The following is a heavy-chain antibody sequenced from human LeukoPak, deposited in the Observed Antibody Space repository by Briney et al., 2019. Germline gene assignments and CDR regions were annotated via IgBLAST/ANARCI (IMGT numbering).Heavy chain of an antibody. D-gene: IGHD3-9*01. J-gene: IGHJ6*04. Sequence: ASVKVSCKVSGYTLTELSMHWVRQAPGKGLEWMGGFDPEDGETIYAQKFQGRVTMTEDTPTDTAYMELSSLRSEDTAVYYCATPGGYFDARYYYYGMDVWGKGTTVTVSS. CDR3: ATPGGYFDARYYYYGMDV. CDR1: GYTLTELS. CDR2: FDPEDGET. V-gene: IGHV1-24*01.